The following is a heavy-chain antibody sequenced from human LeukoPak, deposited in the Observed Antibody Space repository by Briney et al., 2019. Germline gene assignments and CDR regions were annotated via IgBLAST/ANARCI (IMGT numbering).Heavy chain of an antibody. CDR1: GFTFSDYY. Sequence: KSGGSLRLSCAASGFTFSDYYMSWIRQAPGKGLEWVSYISSSGSTIYYADSVKGRFTISRDNAKNSLYLQMNSLRAEDTAVYYCARIGGCSCTSCYTYNWFDPWGQGTLVTVSS. CDR3: ARIGGCSCTSCYTYNWFDP. V-gene: IGHV3-11*01. J-gene: IGHJ5*02. CDR2: ISSSGSTI. D-gene: IGHD2-2*02.